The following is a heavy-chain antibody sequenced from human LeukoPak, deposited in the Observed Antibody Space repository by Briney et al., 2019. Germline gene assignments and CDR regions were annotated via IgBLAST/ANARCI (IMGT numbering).Heavy chain of an antibody. CDR2: IIPIFGTA. J-gene: IGHJ4*02. D-gene: IGHD3-3*01. Sequence: SVKVSCKASGGTFISYAISWVRQAPGQGLEWMGRIIPIFGTANYAQKFQGRVTITTDESTSTAYMELSSLRSEDTAVYYCARLVDFWSGYATGGFDYWGQGTLVTVSS. CDR3: ARLVDFWSGYATGGFDY. CDR1: GGTFISYA. V-gene: IGHV1-69*05.